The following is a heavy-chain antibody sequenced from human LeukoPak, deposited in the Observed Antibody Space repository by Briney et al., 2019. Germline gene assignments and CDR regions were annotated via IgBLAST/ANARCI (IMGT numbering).Heavy chain of an antibody. V-gene: IGHV4-39*07. J-gene: IGHJ4*02. CDR2: IYYSGST. CDR3: ARGQRWLQLPFDY. D-gene: IGHD5-24*01. CDR1: GGSISSSNYY. Sequence: SETLSLTCTVSGGSISSSNYYWGWIRQPPGKGLEWIGGIYYSGSTYYNPSLKSRVTISVDTSKNQFSLKLSSVTAPDTAVYYCARGQRWLQLPFDYWGQGTLVTVSS.